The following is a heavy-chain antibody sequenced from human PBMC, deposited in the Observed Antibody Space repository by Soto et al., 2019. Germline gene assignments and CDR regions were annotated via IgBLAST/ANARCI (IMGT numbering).Heavy chain of an antibody. D-gene: IGHD3-9*01. CDR1: GYTFTSYG. J-gene: IGHJ4*02. CDR2: ISAYNGNT. V-gene: IGHV1-18*01. CDR3: ARQADYDILTGYYNPRFDY. Sequence: QVQLVQSGAEVKKPGASVKVSCKASGYTFTSYGISWVRQAPGQGLEWMGWISAYNGNTNYAQKLQGRVTMTTDISTSTAYMDMRSMRSDDTAVYYCARQADYDILTGYYNPRFDYWGQGTLVTVSS.